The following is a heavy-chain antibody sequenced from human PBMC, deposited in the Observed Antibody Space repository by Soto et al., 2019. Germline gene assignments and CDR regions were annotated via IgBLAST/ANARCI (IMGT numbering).Heavy chain of an antibody. V-gene: IGHV2-5*02. Sequence: QITLKESGPTLVKPTQTLTLTCTFSGFSLSTSRVGVGWIRQPPGKALEWLALIYWDDDKRYSPSLKSRLTITMDTSKNQVVLTMTNMDPVDTATYYCAHRGYGDYVSGFDSWGQGTLVTVSS. J-gene: IGHJ5*01. CDR2: IYWDDDK. D-gene: IGHD4-17*01. CDR3: AHRGYGDYVSGFDS. CDR1: GFSLSTSRVG.